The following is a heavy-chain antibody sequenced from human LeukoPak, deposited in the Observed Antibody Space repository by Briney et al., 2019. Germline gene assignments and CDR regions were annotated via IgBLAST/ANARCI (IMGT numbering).Heavy chain of an antibody. CDR3: AREYSSSWYDYYGMDV. CDR2: FYSGGST. D-gene: IGHD6-13*01. CDR1: GFTVSSNY. V-gene: IGHV3-53*01. Sequence: GGSLRLSCAASGFTVSSNYMSWVRQAPGKGLEWDSVFYSGGSTYYADSVKGRFTISRDNSKNTLYLQMNSLRAEDTAVYYCAREYSSSWYDYYGMDVWGQGTTVTVSS. J-gene: IGHJ6*02.